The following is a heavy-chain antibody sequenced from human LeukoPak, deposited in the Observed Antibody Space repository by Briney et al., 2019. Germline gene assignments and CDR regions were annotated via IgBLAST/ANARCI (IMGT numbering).Heavy chain of an antibody. J-gene: IGHJ6*03. CDR2: TNRGGNT. D-gene: IGHD2-15*01. CDR1: GGSFSNYY. CDR3: ARGLRITSPSSLFSRIGDHYMDV. V-gene: IGHV4-34*01. Sequence: SETLSLTCSVYGGSFSNYYWTWIRQPPGKGLEWIGETNRGGNTNYNPSLETRVTVSVDRSKNEFSLKLTSVTAADTAVYYCARGLRITSPSSLFSRIGDHYMDVWGIGTTVAVSS.